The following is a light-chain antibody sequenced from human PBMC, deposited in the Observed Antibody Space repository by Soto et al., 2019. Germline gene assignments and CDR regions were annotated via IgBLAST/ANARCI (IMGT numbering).Light chain of an antibody. CDR1: QSISTY. CDR2: AAS. Sequence: DIQMTQSPSSLSASVGDRVTITCRASQSISTYLNWYQQKPGKAPKLLIYAASSLQSGVPSRFSGSGSGTEFSLTISSLQPDDFGSYYCQHMRTFGQGTKV. J-gene: IGKJ1*01. CDR3: QHMRT. V-gene: IGKV1-39*01.